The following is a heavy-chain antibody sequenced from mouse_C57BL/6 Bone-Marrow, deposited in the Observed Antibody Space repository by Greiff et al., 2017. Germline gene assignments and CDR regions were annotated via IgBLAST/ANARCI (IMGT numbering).Heavy chain of an antibody. CDR2: IYPGSGST. D-gene: IGHD1-1*01. J-gene: IGHJ1*03. V-gene: IGHV1-55*01. Sequence: QVQLQQPGAELVKPGASVKMSCKASGYTFTSYWITWVKQRPGQGLEWIGDIYPGSGSTNYNEKFKSKATLTVDTSSSTAYMQLSSLTSEDSAVYYCARLYYGSRHWYFDVWGTGTTVTVSS. CDR3: ARLYYGSRHWYFDV. CDR1: GYTFTSYW.